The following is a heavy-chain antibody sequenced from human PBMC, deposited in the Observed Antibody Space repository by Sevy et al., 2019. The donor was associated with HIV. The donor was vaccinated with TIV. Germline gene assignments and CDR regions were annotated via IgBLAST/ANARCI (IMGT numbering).Heavy chain of an antibody. V-gene: IGHV3-21*05. CDR1: GYTFPAFS. J-gene: IGHJ4*02. Sequence: GGSLRLSCTASGYTFPAFSFNWVRQAPGKGLEWLSYISTGTDHIYYADSAKGRFTISRDDAKNSVYLEMKSLRDQDTALYYCVRRGVDAYNVYFDLWGQGTLVSVSS. CDR2: ISTGTDHI. D-gene: IGHD3-10*01. CDR3: VRRGVDAYNVYFDL.